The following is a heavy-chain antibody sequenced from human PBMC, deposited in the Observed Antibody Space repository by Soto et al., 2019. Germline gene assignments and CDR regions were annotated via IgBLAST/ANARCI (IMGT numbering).Heavy chain of an antibody. J-gene: IGHJ5*02. CDR1: GFTFSSYA. Sequence: GGSLRLSCVASGFTFSSYAMHWARQARSKGLEWVAVISYDGNNKCYGRSVRGRFTISRDISKNTLYLQMNSLRPQDTAVYYWAEGKRLLRPPLGSWGQVALVTVCS. CDR2: ISYDGNNK. D-gene: IGHD1-26*01. V-gene: IGHV3-30*03. CDR3: AEGKRLLRPPLGS.